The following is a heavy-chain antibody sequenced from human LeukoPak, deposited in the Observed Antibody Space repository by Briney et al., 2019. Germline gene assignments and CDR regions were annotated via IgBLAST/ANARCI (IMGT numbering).Heavy chain of an antibody. J-gene: IGHJ4*02. CDR2: ISGSGGST. CDR3: ARSGYNRFDY. Sequence: GGSLRLSCVASGFTFSTYGMSWVRQAPGKGLEWVSAISGSGGSTYYADSVKGRFTISRDNSKNTLYLQMNSLRAEDTAVYFCARSGYNRFDYWGQGTLVTVSS. D-gene: IGHD5-24*01. V-gene: IGHV3-23*01. CDR1: GFTFSTYG.